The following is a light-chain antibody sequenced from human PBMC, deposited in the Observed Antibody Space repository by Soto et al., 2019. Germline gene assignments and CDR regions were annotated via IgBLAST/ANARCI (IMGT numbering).Light chain of an antibody. V-gene: IGKV1D-13*01. CDR2: DAS. CDR3: QQFNNFPLT. CDR1: QGIGSA. Sequence: AIQLTQSPSSLSASVGDRVTIACRASQGIGSALAWYQQKPGKPPKLLIYDASSLESEVPSRFSGSGSGTDVTLTISRLQPEDFATYYCQQFNNFPLTFGGGTKVEIK. J-gene: IGKJ4*01.